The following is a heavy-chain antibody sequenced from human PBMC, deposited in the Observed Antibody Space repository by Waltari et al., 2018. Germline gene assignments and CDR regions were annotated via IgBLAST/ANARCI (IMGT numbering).Heavy chain of an antibody. D-gene: IGHD3-9*01. CDR1: GYSISSGYY. CDR3: ARDSPGDILTGFPQASSPL. Sequence: QVQLQESGPGLVKPSEPLSLTCAVSGYSISSGYYWGWIRQPPGKGLEWIGSIYQSGSTYYNPSLKSRVTISVDTSKNQFSLKLSSVTAADTAVYYCARDSPGDILTGFPQASSPLWGQGTLVTVSS. J-gene: IGHJ4*02. CDR2: IYQSGST. V-gene: IGHV4-38-2*02.